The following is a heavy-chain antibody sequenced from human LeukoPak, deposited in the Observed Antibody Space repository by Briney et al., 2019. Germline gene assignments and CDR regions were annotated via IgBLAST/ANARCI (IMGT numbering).Heavy chain of an antibody. Sequence: PSETLSLTCTVSGYSISSGYYWGWIRQSPGKGLEWIGSIYHSGSTYYNPSLKSRVIISVDTSKNQFSLKLSSVTAADTAVYYCARGRVVVVVAAPLNWFDPWGQGTLVTVSS. V-gene: IGHV4-38-2*02. D-gene: IGHD2-15*01. CDR3: ARGRVVVVVAAPLNWFDP. CDR2: IYHSGST. CDR1: GYSISSGYY. J-gene: IGHJ5*02.